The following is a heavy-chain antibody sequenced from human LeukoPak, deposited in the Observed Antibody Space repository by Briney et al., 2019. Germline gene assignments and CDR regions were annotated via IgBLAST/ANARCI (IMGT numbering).Heavy chain of an antibody. CDR1: GGTFSSSS. V-gene: IGHV1-69*13. Sequence: SVKVSCRASGGTFSSSSISWVRQAPGQGLEWMGGIIPIFGTANYAQKFQGRVTITADESTSTAYMELSSLRSEDTAVYYCARVDRRAPLDGCWFDPWGQGTLVTVSS. CDR3: ARVDRRAPLDGCWFDP. D-gene: IGHD1-1*01. CDR2: IIPIFGTA. J-gene: IGHJ5*02.